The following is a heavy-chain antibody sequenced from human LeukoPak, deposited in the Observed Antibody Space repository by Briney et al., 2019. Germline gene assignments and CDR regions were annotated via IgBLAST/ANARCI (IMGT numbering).Heavy chain of an antibody. V-gene: IGHV4-39*01. CDR2: INYSGRT. CDR1: GDSISSSDFY. J-gene: IGHJ5*02. Sequence: SETLSLTCTVSGDSISSSDFYWGWIRRPPGKGLEWIALINYSGRTFYNPSLERRVTISVDMSTNQFSLRPNSVTAADTAVYYCARRRKDLNWFDPWGQGTLVTVSS. CDR3: ARRRKDLNWFDP.